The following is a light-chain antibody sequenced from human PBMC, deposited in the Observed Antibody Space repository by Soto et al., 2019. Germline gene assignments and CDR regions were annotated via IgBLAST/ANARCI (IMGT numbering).Light chain of an antibody. J-gene: IGLJ2*01. V-gene: IGLV2-23*03. CDR2: EGN. CDR3: CSYAGTNTFVL. CDR1: SSDVGNYNL. Sequence: QSALTQPASVSGSPGQSITISCTGTSSDVGNYNLVSWYQQHPGKAPKLMIYEGNKRPSGVSNRFSGSKSGNTASLTISGLQADDEADYYCCSYAGTNTFVLFGGGTKLTVL.